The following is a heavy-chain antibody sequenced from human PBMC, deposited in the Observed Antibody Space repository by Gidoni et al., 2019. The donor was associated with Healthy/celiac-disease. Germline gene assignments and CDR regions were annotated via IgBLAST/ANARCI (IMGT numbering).Heavy chain of an antibody. CDR1: GYTFTSYD. V-gene: IGHV1-8*01. CDR2: MNPNSGNT. J-gene: IGHJ3*02. D-gene: IGHD3-22*01. CDR3: AGNYYDSSGYYPPKEEAFDI. Sequence: QVQLAQSGAEVKKPGASVKVSCKASGYTFTSYDINWVRQATGQGLEWMGWMNPNSGNTGYAQKFQGRVTMTRNTSISTAYMELSSLRSEDTAVYYCAGNYYDSSGYYPPKEEAFDIWGQGTMVTVSS.